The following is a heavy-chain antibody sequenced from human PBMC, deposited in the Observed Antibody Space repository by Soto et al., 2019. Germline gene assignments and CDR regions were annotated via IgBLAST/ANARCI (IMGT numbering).Heavy chain of an antibody. D-gene: IGHD2-2*01. CDR2: INAGKGNT. CDR3: ARAGDDCSTTSCYMIDY. Sequence: ASVKVSCQASGYTFTSYAMHWVRQAPGQRLEWMGWINAGKGNTKYSQKFQGRVTLTRDTSASTAYMELSSLSSEDTAVYYCARAGDDCSTTSCYMIDYWGQGTLVTVSS. V-gene: IGHV1-3*01. CDR1: GYTFTSYA. J-gene: IGHJ4*02.